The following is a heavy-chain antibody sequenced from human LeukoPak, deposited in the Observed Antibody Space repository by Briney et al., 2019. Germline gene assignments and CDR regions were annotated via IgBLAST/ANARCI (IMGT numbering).Heavy chain of an antibody. CDR3: ARELTMIVVVIGY. J-gene: IGHJ4*02. CDR1: GFTFSSYA. D-gene: IGHD3-22*01. V-gene: IGHV3-30*04. Sequence: PGGSLRLSCAASGFTFSSYAMHWVRQAPGKGLEWVAVISYDGSNKYYADSVKGRFTISRDNSKNTLYLQMNSLRAEDTAVYSCARELTMIVVVIGYWGQGALVTVSS. CDR2: ISYDGSNK.